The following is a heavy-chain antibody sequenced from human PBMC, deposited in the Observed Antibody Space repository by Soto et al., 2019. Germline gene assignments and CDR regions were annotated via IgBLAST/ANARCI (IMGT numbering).Heavy chain of an antibody. J-gene: IGHJ6*02. CDR3: ARVSGSYCYGMDV. Sequence: QVQLQESGPGLVKPSGTLSLTCAVSGGSISSSNCWSWVRQPPGKGLEWIGEIYHSGSTNFNPSLKSRVTISVGKSKNQFSPKLNSVTAADTAVYYCARVSGSYCYGMDVWGQGNTVTVSS. V-gene: IGHV4-4*02. CDR1: GGSISSSNC. CDR2: IYHSGST.